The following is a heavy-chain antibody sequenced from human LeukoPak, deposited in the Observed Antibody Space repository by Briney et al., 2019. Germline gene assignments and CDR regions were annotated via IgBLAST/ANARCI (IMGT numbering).Heavy chain of an antibody. CDR1: GFTFSDYD. CDR2: MGTAGDT. J-gene: IGHJ4*02. V-gene: IGHV3-13*01. Sequence: GGSLRLSCAASGFTFSDYDMHWVRQPTGKGLEWVAAMGTAGDTYYTGSVKGRFTISRENAKNSLYLQMNSLRAGGTAVYYCARVAKERVGGVYYFDYWGQGTLVTVSS. D-gene: IGHD1-1*01. CDR3: ARVAKERVGGVYYFDY.